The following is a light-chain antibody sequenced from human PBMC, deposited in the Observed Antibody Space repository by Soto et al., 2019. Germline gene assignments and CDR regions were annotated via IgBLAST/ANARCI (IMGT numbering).Light chain of an antibody. J-gene: IGLJ2*01. CDR3: QSYYSSRSGVV. Sequence: QSVLTQPPSVSGAPGQRVTISCTGSSSNIGAGYDVHWYQQLPGTAPKLLIYGNSNRPSGVPDRFSGSKSGTSASLAITGLQAEDEADYYCQSYYSSRSGVVFGGGTQLTVL. V-gene: IGLV1-40*01. CDR2: GNS. CDR1: SSNIGAGYD.